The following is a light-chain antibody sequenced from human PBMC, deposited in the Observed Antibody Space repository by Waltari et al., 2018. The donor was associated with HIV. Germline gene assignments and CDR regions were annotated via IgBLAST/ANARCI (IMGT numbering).Light chain of an antibody. CDR3: ATWDVSLNGYVL. CDR2: SNN. J-gene: IGLJ2*01. Sequence: QSVLTQPPSASGTPGQRVTISCSGRSSSLGRNPVPCSQQPPGTAPKPLVYSNNQRPSGVPDRFSGSKSGTSASLAISGLQSEDEADYYCATWDVSLNGYVLFGGGTKLTVL. V-gene: IGLV1-44*01. CDR1: SSSLGRNP.